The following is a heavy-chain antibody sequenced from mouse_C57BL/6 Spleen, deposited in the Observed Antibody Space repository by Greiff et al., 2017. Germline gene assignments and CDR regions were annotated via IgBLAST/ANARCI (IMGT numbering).Heavy chain of an antibody. Sequence: EVQLQQSGPVLVKPGASVKMSCKASGYTFTDYYMNWVKQSHGKSLEWIGVINPYNGGTSYNQKFKGKATLTVDKSSSTAYMELNSLTSEDSAVYYCANRYYDYDGGFAYWGQGTLVTVSA. J-gene: IGHJ3*01. V-gene: IGHV1-19*01. D-gene: IGHD2-4*01. CDR1: GYTFTDYY. CDR2: INPYNGGT. CDR3: ANRYYDYDGGFAY.